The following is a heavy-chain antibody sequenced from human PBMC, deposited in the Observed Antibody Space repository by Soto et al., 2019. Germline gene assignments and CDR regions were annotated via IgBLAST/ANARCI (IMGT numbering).Heavy chain of an antibody. Sequence: QVQLVQSGAEVKRPGSSVKVSCQTYGGTFRTYAINWVRQAPGQGLEWMERIIPILDVANYAQKFQGRVTITADKFTSTAHLELSSLRSEDTAVYYCARSIQLDIGVPVPKDVWLDPWGQGLLVTVS. V-gene: IGHV1-69*02. CDR3: ARSIQLDIGVPVPKDVWLDP. CDR1: GGTFRTYA. J-gene: IGHJ5*02. D-gene: IGHD6-19*01. CDR2: IIPILDVA.